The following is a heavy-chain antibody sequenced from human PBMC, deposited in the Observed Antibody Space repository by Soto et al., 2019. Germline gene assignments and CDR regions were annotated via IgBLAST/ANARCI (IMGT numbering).Heavy chain of an antibody. J-gene: IGHJ6*03. CDR2: INPNGGST. CDR3: SRDVRDDFCGFYYYYCMDV. CDR1: GYTFTSYY. D-gene: IGHD3-3*01. Sequence: ASVKVSCKASGYTFTSYYMHWVRQAPGQGLEWMGIINPNGGSTSYAQKFQGRVTMTRNTSTSTDYMELSSLRSEDTAVYYCSRDVRDDFCGFYYYYCMDVWGKGTTVTVS. V-gene: IGHV1-46*01.